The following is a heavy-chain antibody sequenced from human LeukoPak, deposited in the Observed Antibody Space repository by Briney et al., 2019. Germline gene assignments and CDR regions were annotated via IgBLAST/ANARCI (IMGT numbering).Heavy chain of an antibody. CDR3: ARGWGSNVYASALDV. CDR1: GFTFSSYA. D-gene: IGHD3-16*01. Sequence: GGSLRLSCVASGFTFSSYAMSWVRQAPGKGLEWVAMIRYDGNNEKYAESARGRVTISRDNSKNTLYLQMNSLRADDTAVYYCARGWGSNVYASALDVRGRGTMVTISS. J-gene: IGHJ3*01. CDR2: IRYDGNNE. V-gene: IGHV3-33*08.